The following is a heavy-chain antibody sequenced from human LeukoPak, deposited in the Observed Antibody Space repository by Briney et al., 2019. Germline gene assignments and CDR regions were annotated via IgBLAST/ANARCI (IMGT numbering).Heavy chain of an antibody. J-gene: IGHJ4*02. CDR2: IYSSGNT. V-gene: IGHV4-39*01. Sequence: PSETLSLTCAVSGASISSSNYYWGWVRQSPGKGLEWVGNIYSSGNTYYNASLKSRVTMYIDTSKNQFSLKLSSVTAADTAMYYCAKSNGYGLIDYWGQGTLVTVSS. CDR3: AKSNGYGLIDY. D-gene: IGHD5-12*01. CDR1: GASISSSNYY.